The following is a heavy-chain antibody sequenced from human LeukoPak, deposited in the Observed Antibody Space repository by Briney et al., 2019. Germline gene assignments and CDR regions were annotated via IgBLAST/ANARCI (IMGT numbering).Heavy chain of an antibody. Sequence: ASVKVSCKASGYTFTSCQINWVRQATGQGLEWMGWMNPDNGNTGFAQNFQGRVTMTRNISISTAYMALSSLRSGDTAVYYCARGHVLVPAATDYWGQGTLVTVSS. J-gene: IGHJ4*02. D-gene: IGHD2-2*01. V-gene: IGHV1-8*01. CDR1: GYTFTSCQ. CDR3: ARGHVLVPAATDY. CDR2: MNPDNGNT.